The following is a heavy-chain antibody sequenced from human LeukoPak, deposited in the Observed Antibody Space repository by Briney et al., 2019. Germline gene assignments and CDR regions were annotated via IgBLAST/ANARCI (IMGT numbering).Heavy chain of an antibody. V-gene: IGHV4-4*07. D-gene: IGHD3-10*01. Sequence: SETLSLTCTVYGGSISSYYWSWIRQPAGKGLEWIGRIFVSGSTNYNPSLKGRVTMSVDTSKKQFSLRLTSMSAADTAVYFCARAIFGDSYHGIDVWGQGTTVSVSS. CDR1: GGSISSYY. J-gene: IGHJ6*02. CDR3: ARAIFGDSYHGIDV. CDR2: IFVSGST.